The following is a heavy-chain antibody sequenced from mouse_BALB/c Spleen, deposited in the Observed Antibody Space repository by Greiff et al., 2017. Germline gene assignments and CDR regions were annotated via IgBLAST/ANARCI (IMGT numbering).Heavy chain of an antibody. CDR2: IDPENGDT. CDR3: NAWGGRGAMDY. V-gene: IGHV14-4*02. CDR1: GFNIKDYY. Sequence: VHVKQSGAELVRSGASVKLSCTASGFNIKDYYMHWVKQRPEQGLEWIGWIDPENGDTEYAPKFQGKATMTADTSSNTAYLQLSSLTSEDTAVYYCNAWGGRGAMDYWGQGTSVTASS. D-gene: IGHD1-1*02. J-gene: IGHJ4*01.